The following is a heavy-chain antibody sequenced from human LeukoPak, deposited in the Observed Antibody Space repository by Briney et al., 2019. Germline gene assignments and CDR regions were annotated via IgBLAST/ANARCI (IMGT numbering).Heavy chain of an antibody. J-gene: IGHJ5*02. Sequence: ASVKVSCKASGGTFSSYGISWVRQSPGQGLEWMGRIIPVFGTPNYAQKFQGRVTISTDESTSTVYMQLNTLKSEDTAVYYCARGPQLIRDWFDPWGPGTLVTVSS. CDR1: GGTFSSYG. V-gene: IGHV1-69*05. CDR2: IIPVFGTP. CDR3: ARGPQLIRDWFDP. D-gene: IGHD3-22*01.